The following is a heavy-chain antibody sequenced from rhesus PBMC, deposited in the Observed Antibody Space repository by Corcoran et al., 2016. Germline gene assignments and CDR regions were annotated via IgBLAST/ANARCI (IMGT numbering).Heavy chain of an antibody. CDR2: ITYSGST. D-gene: IGHD6-31*01. CDR3: AREDSSGWYDY. V-gene: IGHV4-122*02. Sequence: QVQLQESGPGLVKPSETLSLTCAVSGGSISSGYYYWSWIRQPPGKGLEWIGYITYSGSTSYNPSLKSRVTLSRDTSKNQFSLKLSSVTAADTAVYYCAREDSSGWYDYWGQGVLVTVSS. J-gene: IGHJ4*01. CDR1: GGSISSGYYY.